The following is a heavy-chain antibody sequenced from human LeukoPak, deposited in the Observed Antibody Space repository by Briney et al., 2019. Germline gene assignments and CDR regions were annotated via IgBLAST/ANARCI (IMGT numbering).Heavy chain of an antibody. Sequence: PGGSLRLSCAASGFTFSSYWMHWVRQAPGKGLLWVSRINSDGSSTSYADSVKGRFTISRDNAKNTLYLQMNSLRAEDTAVYYCATSTSRAKNWFDPWGQGTLVTVSS. CDR2: INSDGSST. J-gene: IGHJ5*02. D-gene: IGHD2-2*01. V-gene: IGHV3-74*01. CDR3: ATSTSRAKNWFDP. CDR1: GFTFSSYW.